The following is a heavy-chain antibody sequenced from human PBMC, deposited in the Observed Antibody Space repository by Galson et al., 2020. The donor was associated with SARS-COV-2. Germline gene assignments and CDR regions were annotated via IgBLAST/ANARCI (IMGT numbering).Heavy chain of an antibody. CDR1: GFTFSSYG. CDR2: IWHDASNK. Sequence: GESLKISCEASGFTFSSYGMHWVRQAPGKGLEGVAGIWHDASNKYYVDSVNGRFTISRDNSKNTLFLQMNSLRAEDTAVYYCARGGIMGGTIRGVLDIWGQGTVVTVSS. J-gene: IGHJ3*02. CDR3: ARGGIMGGTIRGVLDI. V-gene: IGHV3-33*01. D-gene: IGHD1-26*01.